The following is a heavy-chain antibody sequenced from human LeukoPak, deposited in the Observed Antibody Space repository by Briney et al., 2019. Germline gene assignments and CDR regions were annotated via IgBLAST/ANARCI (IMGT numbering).Heavy chain of an antibody. CDR3: ARETNLLLRGSAFDI. CDR1: GFTFSSYS. CDR2: ISSSSNYI. D-gene: IGHD1-26*01. J-gene: IGHJ3*02. V-gene: IGHV3-21*01. Sequence: GGSLRLSCAASGFTFSSYSMNWVRQAPGKGLEWVSSISSSSNYIYYADSVKGRFTISRDNAKNSLYLQMNSLRAEDTAVYYCARETNLLLRGSAFDIWGQGTMVTVSS.